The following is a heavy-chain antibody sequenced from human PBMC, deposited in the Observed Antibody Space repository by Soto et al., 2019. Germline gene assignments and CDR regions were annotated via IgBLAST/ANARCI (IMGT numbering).Heavy chain of an antibody. D-gene: IGHD2-21*02. CDR1: GFTFSSYS. J-gene: IGHJ3*02. Sequence: GESLKISCAASGFTFSSYSMNWVRQAPGKGLEWVSSISSSSSYIYYADSVKGRFTISRDNAKNSLYLQMNSLRAEDTAVYYCARDSPVVVTARGAFDIWGQGTMVTVSS. V-gene: IGHV3-21*01. CDR2: ISSSSSYI. CDR3: ARDSPVVVTARGAFDI.